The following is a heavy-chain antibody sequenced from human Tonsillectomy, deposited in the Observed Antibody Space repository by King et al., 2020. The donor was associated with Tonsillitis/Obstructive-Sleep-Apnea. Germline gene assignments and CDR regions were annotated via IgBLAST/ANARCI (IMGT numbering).Heavy chain of an antibody. CDR1: GFTFGDYN. CDR3: TKYAGGYYDSWIDYYHFYFMDV. J-gene: IGHJ6*04. CDR2: IRSKAYGGAT. V-gene: IGHV3-49*04. D-gene: IGHD3-3*01. Sequence: VQLVESGGGLVQPGRSLRLSCTASGFTFGDYNMNWVRQAPGKGLEWVGCIRSKAYGGATEYAASVKGRFIISRDDSKSIAYLQMNSLKTEDTDVYFCTKYAGGYYDSWIDYYHFYFMDVWGKGTPVTVSS.